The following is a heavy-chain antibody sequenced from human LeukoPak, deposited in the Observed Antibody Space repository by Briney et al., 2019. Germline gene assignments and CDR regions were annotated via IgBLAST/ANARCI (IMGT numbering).Heavy chain of an antibody. D-gene: IGHD3-3*01. CDR3: ARVPSDDDFWSGDLPYFDY. V-gene: IGHV4-38-2*02. CDR1: GYSISSGYY. J-gene: IGHJ4*02. CDR2: IYHSGRT. Sequence: SETLSLTCTVSGYSISSGYYWGWIRQPPGEGLEWIGSIYHSGRTYYNPSLKSRVTISVDTSKNQLSLKLSSVTAADTAVYYCARVPSDDDFWSGDLPYFDYWGQGTLVTVSS.